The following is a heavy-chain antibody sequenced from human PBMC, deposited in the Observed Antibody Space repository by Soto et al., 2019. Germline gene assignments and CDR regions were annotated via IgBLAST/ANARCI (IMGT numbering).Heavy chain of an antibody. V-gene: IGHV4-30-2*01. J-gene: IGHJ4*02. CDR1: GGSISSGGYS. CDR2: IYHSGST. Sequence: TLSLTCAVSGGSISSGGYSWSWIRQPPGKGLEWIGYIYHSGSTYYNPSLKSRVTISVDRSKNQFSLKLSSATAADTAVYYCARGIGYSYGYFDYWGQGTLVTVSS. CDR3: ARGIGYSYGYFDY. D-gene: IGHD5-18*01.